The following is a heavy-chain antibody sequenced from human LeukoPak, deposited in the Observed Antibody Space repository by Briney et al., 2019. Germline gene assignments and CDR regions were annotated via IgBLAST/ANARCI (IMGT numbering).Heavy chain of an antibody. D-gene: IGHD6-19*01. Sequence: PSETLSLTCTVAGGSINSYYWSWIRQPPGKGLEWIGYIYYSGSTNYNPSLKSRVTMSVDTSKNQFSLKLSSVTAADTAVYYCARYGIAVAGTGAFDIWGQGTMVTVSS. CDR2: IYYSGST. J-gene: IGHJ3*02. CDR3: ARYGIAVAGTGAFDI. V-gene: IGHV4-59*12. CDR1: GGSINSYY.